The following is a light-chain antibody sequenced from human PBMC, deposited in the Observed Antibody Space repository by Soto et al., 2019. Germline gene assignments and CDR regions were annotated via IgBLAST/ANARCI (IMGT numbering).Light chain of an antibody. CDR3: QQYGCSPRT. J-gene: IGKJ1*01. Sequence: EIVLTQSPGTLSLSPGERATLSCRASPSVSSSYLAWYQQKPGQAPRLLIYGASSRATGIPDRFSGSGSGTDFTLTISRLEPEDFAVYYCQQYGCSPRTFGQGTKVEIK. CDR1: PSVSSSY. CDR2: GAS. V-gene: IGKV3-20*01.